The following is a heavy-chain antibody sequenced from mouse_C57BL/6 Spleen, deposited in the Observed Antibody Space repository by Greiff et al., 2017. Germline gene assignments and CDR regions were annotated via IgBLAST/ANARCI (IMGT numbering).Heavy chain of an antibody. J-gene: IGHJ2*01. V-gene: IGHV5-17*01. CDR2: ISSGSSTI. CDR1: GFTFSDYG. CDR3: ARGGYYYGSNFDY. D-gene: IGHD1-1*01. Sequence: EVQVVESGGGLVKPGGSLKLSCAASGFTFSDYGMHWVRQAPEKGLEWVAYISSGSSTIYYADTVKGRFTISRDNAKNTLFLQMTSLRSEDTAMYYCARGGYYYGSNFDYWGQGTTLTVSS.